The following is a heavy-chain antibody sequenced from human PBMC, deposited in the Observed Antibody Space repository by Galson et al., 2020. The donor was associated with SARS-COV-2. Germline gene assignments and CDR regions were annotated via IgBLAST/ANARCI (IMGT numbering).Heavy chain of an antibody. D-gene: IGHD5-18*01. Sequence: SETLSLTCAVSGYSISSGYYWGWIRQPPGKGLEWIGSIYHSGSTYYNPSPKSRVTISVDTSKNQFSLKLSSVTAADTAVYYCARGGIQLWDPLDYWGQGTLVTVSS. CDR3: ARGGIQLWDPLDY. CDR2: IYHSGST. CDR1: GYSISSGYY. V-gene: IGHV4-38-2*01. J-gene: IGHJ4*02.